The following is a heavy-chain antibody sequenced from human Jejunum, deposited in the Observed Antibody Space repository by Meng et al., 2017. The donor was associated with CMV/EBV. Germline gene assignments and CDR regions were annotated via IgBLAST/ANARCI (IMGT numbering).Heavy chain of an antibody. CDR2: ISNSGTT. V-gene: IGHV4-31*02. CDR3: AREAQSSRDNTFSFDI. J-gene: IGHJ4*02. CDR1: RSASRCRYY. D-gene: IGHD2/OR15-2a*01. Sequence: RSASRCRYYWRWIRRSAGQRVQWIRDISNSGTTYYKLSLKSRLTVSLDTSNNPFSLNLNSVTAADTAVYYGAREAQSSRDNTFSFDIWGQGILVTVSS.